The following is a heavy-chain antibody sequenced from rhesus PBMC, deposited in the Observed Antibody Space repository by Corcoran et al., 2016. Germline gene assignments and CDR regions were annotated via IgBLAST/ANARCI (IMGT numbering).Heavy chain of an antibody. CDR3: ARRIWGSGWAIDY. Sequence: QVQLQESGPGLVKPSETLSLTCAVSGYSISSGYGWNWIRPPPGTGLEWLGFIGGSSGRTNPPPTLQSLVPVSKDTAKHQFSLRLSSVTAADTAVYYCARRIWGSGWAIDYWGQGVLVTVSS. CDR2: IGGSSGRT. D-gene: IGHD6-31*01. CDR1: GYSISSGYG. J-gene: IGHJ4*01. V-gene: IGHV4-127*01.